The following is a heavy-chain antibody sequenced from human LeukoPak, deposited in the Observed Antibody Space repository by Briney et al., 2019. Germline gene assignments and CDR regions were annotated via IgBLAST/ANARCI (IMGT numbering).Heavy chain of an antibody. CDR3: AKDIHPGLDSGASCCFDY. Sequence: GASVKVSCKTSGYTFSRHGITWVRQAPGQGPEWMGWVSGYNGDTNYAKSVRGRVTMTTDTSTNTAYMELRSLRSDDTAVYYCAKDIHPGLDSGASCCFDYWSQGTPVTVSS. D-gene: IGHD3-22*01. J-gene: IGHJ4*02. V-gene: IGHV1-18*01. CDR2: VSGYNGDT. CDR1: GYTFSRHG.